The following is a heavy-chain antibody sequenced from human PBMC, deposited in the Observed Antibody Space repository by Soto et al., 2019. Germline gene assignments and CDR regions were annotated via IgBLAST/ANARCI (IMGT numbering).Heavy chain of an antibody. CDR3: ARGGAYIYGPQYD. Sequence: EVQLVESGGGLVQPGGSLRLSWATSGFSFTGYWIHWVRQAPGKGLVWVSHINGDGSSTNYADSVKGRFTISRDYAKNTLYLQMNSLRVEDTAVYYCARGGAYIYGPQYDWGQGTLVTVSS. J-gene: IGHJ4*02. CDR2: INGDGSST. V-gene: IGHV3-74*01. CDR1: GFSFTGYW. D-gene: IGHD5-18*01.